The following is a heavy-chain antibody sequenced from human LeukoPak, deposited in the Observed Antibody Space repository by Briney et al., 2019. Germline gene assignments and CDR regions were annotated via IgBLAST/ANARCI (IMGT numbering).Heavy chain of an antibody. D-gene: IGHD6-13*01. V-gene: IGHV3-43*02. Sequence: PGGSLRLSCTASGFTFDDYAMHWVRQAPAKGLEWVSLISGDGGTTDYADSVKGRFTISRDNRRNSLYLHMNSLRTEDTALYFCAKVYVGSWYAYDHWDQGTLVTVSS. J-gene: IGHJ4*02. CDR1: GFTFDDYA. CDR2: ISGDGGTT. CDR3: AKVYVGSWYAYDH.